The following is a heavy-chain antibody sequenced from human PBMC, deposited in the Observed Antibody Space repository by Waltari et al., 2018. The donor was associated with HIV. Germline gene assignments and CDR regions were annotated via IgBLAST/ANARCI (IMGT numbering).Heavy chain of an antibody. V-gene: IGHV3-23*01. J-gene: IGHJ4*02. CDR1: GFTFSSYA. CDR3: AKASGYGSGYFDC. D-gene: IGHD5-12*01. Sequence: EVQLLESGGDLVQPGGSLRLSCAASGFTFSSYALKWVGQAPGKGLEWVSTIRGGATNPNDADSVKGRFTISRDNSKNMVFLQMNSLRAEDTAVYYCAKASGYGSGYFDCWGQGTLVTVSS. CDR2: IRGGATNP.